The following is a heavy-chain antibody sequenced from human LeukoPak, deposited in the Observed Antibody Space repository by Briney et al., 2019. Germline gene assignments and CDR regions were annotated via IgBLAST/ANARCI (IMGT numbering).Heavy chain of an antibody. CDR3: AKRGDYYDSSGYPYYFDY. CDR1: AFTLSSYA. J-gene: IGHJ4*02. Sequence: GASLRLSCAASAFTLSSYAMSWVRQAPGKGLEWGSAISGSGGSTYYADSVKGRFTISRDNSKNTLYLQMNSLRAEDTAVYYWAKRGDYYDSSGYPYYFDYWAQGTLVTVSS. D-gene: IGHD3-22*01. V-gene: IGHV3-23*01. CDR2: ISGSGGST.